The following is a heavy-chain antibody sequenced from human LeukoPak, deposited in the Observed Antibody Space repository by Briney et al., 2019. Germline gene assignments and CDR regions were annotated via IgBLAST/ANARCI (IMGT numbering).Heavy chain of an antibody. Sequence: GGSLRLSCAASGLTFSSYWMHWVRQAPGKGLVWVSRVNSDGSSTNYADSVRGRFTVSRDNAKNTLYLQTNSLRAEDTAVYYCARPFGDHTGDYWGQGTLVTVSS. CDR1: GLTFSSYW. V-gene: IGHV3-74*01. CDR3: ARPFGDHTGDY. J-gene: IGHJ4*02. D-gene: IGHD3-10*01. CDR2: VNSDGSST.